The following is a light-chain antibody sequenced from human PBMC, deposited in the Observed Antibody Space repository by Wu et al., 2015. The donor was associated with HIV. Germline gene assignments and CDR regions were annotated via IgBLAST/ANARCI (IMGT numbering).Light chain of an antibody. CDR3: QQYSTSPPSWT. Sequence: DIVLTQSPDILSLSPGERVTLSCRASQTLSSNFLAWYHQRPGQAPRLLIYGVSSRATGVPGRFSGSGSGADFSLIISRLEPEDFAVYYCQQYSTSPPSWTFGQGTKVE. CDR1: QTLSSNF. J-gene: IGKJ1*01. V-gene: IGKV3-20*01. CDR2: GVS.